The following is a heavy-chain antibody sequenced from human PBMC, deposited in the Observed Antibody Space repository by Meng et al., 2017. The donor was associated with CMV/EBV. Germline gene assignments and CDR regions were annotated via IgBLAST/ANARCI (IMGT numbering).Heavy chain of an antibody. D-gene: IGHD3-3*01. J-gene: IGHJ5*02. CDR3: VRYYDFWSGGWFDP. V-gene: IGHV4-34*01. CDR2: INHSGST. CDR1: GGSFSGYY. Sequence: SETLSLTCAVYGGSFSGYYWSWIRQPPGKGLEWIGEINHSGSTNYNPSLKSRVTISVDTSKNQFSLKLSSVTAADTAVYYCVRYYDFWSGGWFDPWGQGTLVTVSS.